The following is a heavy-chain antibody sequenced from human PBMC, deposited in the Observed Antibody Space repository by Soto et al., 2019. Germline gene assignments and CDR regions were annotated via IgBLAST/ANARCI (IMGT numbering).Heavy chain of an antibody. Sequence: EARLVESGGGLIQPGGALRLSCAASGFGVSNNYLTWVRQAPGKGLEWVSIIYTGGTPYYTDSVKGRFTISRDNSKNTLYLEMSRLRVEDTAIYYCAKGGGGHGGFFDLWGKGTLVPVSS. V-gene: IGHV3-53*01. CDR2: IYTGGTP. CDR1: GFGVSNNY. CDR3: AKGGGGHGGFFDL. J-gene: IGHJ4*02. D-gene: IGHD5-12*01.